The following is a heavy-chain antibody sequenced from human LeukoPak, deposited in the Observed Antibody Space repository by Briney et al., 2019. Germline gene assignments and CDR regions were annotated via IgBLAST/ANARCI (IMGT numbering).Heavy chain of an antibody. CDR1: GLTFDDYA. D-gene: IGHD3-22*01. CDR3: ATAPYDSIGIFDY. CDR2: ISWDGGST. Sequence: QSGGSLRLSCAASGLTFDDYAMHWVRQAPGKGLELVSLISWDGGSTYYADSVKGRFTISRDNSKNSLYLQMNSLRAEDTALYYCATAPYDSIGIFDYWGQGTLVTVSS. V-gene: IGHV3-43D*03. J-gene: IGHJ4*02.